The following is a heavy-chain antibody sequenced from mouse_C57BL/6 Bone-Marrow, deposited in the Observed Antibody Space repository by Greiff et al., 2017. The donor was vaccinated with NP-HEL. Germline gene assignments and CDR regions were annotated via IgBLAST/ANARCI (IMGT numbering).Heavy chain of an antibody. J-gene: IGHJ3*01. Sequence: EVKLMESGPGLVKPSQSLSLTCSVTGYSITSGYYWNWILQFPGNKLEWMGYISYDGSNNYNPSLKNRISITRDTSKNQFFLKLNSVTTEDTATYYCARDRALGVYDGYYVLFAYWGQGTLVTVSA. D-gene: IGHD2-3*01. CDR2: ISYDGSN. CDR3: ARDRALGVYDGYYVLFAY. V-gene: IGHV3-6*01. CDR1: GYSITSGYY.